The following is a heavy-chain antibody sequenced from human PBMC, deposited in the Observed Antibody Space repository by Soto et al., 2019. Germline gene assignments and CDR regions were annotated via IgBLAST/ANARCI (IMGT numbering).Heavy chain of an antibody. CDR1: GFIFSSYA. V-gene: IGHV3-23*01. CDR2: MSGSGNSA. J-gene: IGHJ3*02. Sequence: PGGSLRLSCAASGFIFSSYAMSWVRQAPGKGLEWVSTMSGSGNSAYYADSVRGRFTVSRDHVTNTLYLQMDSLSAEDTALYYCAKDVTFGGDAFEIWGQGTMVTVS. D-gene: IGHD3-16*01. CDR3: AKDVTFGGDAFEI.